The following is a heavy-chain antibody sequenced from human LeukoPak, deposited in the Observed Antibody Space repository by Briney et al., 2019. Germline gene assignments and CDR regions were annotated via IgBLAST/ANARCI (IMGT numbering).Heavy chain of an antibody. D-gene: IGHD6-6*01. CDR3: TTDNEVSSSSGHDY. CDR2: IKSKTDGGTT. Sequence: GGSLRLSCAASGFTFSNAWMSWVRQAPGKGLEWVGRIKSKTDGGTTEYAAPVKGRFTNSRDDPKNTMYLQMNSLKTEDTAVYYCTTDNEVSSSSGHDYWGQGTLVTVSS. CDR1: GFTFSNAW. J-gene: IGHJ4*02. V-gene: IGHV3-15*01.